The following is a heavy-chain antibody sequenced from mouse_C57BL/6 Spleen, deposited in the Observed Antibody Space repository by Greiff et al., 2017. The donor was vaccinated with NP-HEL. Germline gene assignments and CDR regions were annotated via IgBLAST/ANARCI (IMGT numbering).Heavy chain of an antibody. CDR2: INPYNGGT. J-gene: IGHJ4*01. CDR1: GYTFTDYY. Sequence: EVQLQQSGPVLVKPGASVKMSCKASGYTFTDYYMNWVKQSHGKSLEWIGVINPYNGGTSYNQKFKGKATLTVDKSSSTAYMELNSLTSEDSAVYYCARSYNGSSYRYAMDYWGQGTSVTISS. V-gene: IGHV1-19*01. D-gene: IGHD1-1*01. CDR3: ARSYNGSSYRYAMDY.